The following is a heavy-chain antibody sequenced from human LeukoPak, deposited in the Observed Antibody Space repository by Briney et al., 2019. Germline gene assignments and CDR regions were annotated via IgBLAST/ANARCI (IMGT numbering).Heavy chain of an antibody. D-gene: IGHD3-22*01. V-gene: IGHV3-66*01. CDR2: IYRGGST. Sequence: GGSLRLSCAASGFTVSSNYMSWVRQAPGKGLEWVSVIYRGGSTYYADSVKGRFTISRDNSKNTLYLQMNSLRAEDTAVYYCARSIGLYYFDYWGQGTLVTVSS. CDR3: ARSIGLYYFDY. CDR1: GFTVSSNY. J-gene: IGHJ4*02.